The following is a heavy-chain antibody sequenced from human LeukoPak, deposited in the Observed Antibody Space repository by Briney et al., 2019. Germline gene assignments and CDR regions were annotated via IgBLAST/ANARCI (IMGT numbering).Heavy chain of an antibody. CDR1: GYTFTGYC. CDR2: INPNSGGT. V-gene: IGHV1-2*02. J-gene: IGHJ4*02. CDR3: AREKGVDTAMAD. Sequence: ASVKVSCKASGYTFTGYCMHWVRQAPGQGLEWMGWINPNSGGTNYAQKFQGRVTMTRDTSISTAYMELSRLRSHDTAVYYCAREKGVDTAMADWGQGTPVTVSS. D-gene: IGHD5-18*01.